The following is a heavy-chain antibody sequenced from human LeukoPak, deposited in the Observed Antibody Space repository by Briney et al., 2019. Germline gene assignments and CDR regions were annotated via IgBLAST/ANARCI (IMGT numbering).Heavy chain of an antibody. Sequence: PSETLSLTCTVSGGSISSYYWSWIRQPPGKGLEWIGYIYYSGSTNYNPSLTSRVTISVDTSKNQFSLKLSSVTAADTAVYYCARVSRGYSSPIDYWGQGTLVTVSS. D-gene: IGHD6-13*01. CDR1: GGSISSYY. V-gene: IGHV4-59*01. J-gene: IGHJ4*02. CDR3: ARVSRGYSSPIDY. CDR2: IYYSGST.